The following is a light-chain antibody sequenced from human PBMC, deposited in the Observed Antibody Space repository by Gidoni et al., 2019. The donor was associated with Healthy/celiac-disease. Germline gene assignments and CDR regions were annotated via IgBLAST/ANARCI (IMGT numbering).Light chain of an antibody. CDR2: AGS. CDR1: SIDVGSYNL. V-gene: IGLV2-23*01. J-gene: IGLJ2*01. Sequence: QSALTQPASVSGPPGQSITISCTGTSIDVGSYNLVSWYQPHSVNALKLMIYAGSNRPSRVSNRCSGSMSGNTASLTSSGLQAEDAADYDCCSYAGSSTHVVFGGGTTLTVL. CDR3: CSYAGSSTHVV.